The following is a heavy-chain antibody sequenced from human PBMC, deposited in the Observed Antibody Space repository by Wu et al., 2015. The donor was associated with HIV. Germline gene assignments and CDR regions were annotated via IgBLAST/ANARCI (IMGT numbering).Heavy chain of an antibody. CDR2: INPNKGGT. CDR3: AREMVYGDLDY. CDR1: GYTFTGHY. Sequence: QVQLVQSGAEVKKPGASVKVSCKASGYTFTGHYVHWVRQAPGQGLEWMGWINPNKGGTSYAQKLQGRVTMTTDTSTSTAYMELRSLRSDDTAVYYCAREMVYGDLDYWGQGTLVTVSS. D-gene: IGHD2-8*01. V-gene: IGHV1-2*02. J-gene: IGHJ4*02.